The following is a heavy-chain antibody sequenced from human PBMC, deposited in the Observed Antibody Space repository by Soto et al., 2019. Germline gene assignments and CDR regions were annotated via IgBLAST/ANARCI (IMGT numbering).Heavy chain of an antibody. V-gene: IGHV6-1*01. CDR3: AREQRQWLVPGYYYYGMDV. CDR2: TYYRSKWYN. Sequence: SQTLSLTCAISGDSVSSNSAAWNWIRQSPSRGLEWLGRTYYRSKWYNDYAVSVKSRITINPDTSKNQFSLQLNSVTPEDTAVYYCAREQRQWLVPGYYYYGMDVWGQGTTVTVSS. J-gene: IGHJ6*02. D-gene: IGHD6-19*01. CDR1: GDSVSSNSAA.